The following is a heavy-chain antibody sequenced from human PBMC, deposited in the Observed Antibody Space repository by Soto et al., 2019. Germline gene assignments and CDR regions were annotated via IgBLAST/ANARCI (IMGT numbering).Heavy chain of an antibody. D-gene: IGHD2-21*01. V-gene: IGHV4-34*01. CDR2: IHHSGGT. J-gene: IGHJ6*02. CDR3: ARGRAYCAGGSCYLDYFYDMDV. Sequence: QVQLQQWGAGLLKPSETLSLTCTVYGGSFSDYYWSWIRQPPGRGLEWIGEIHHSGGTYYNPSLKVRVTTSVDTSKNQFSLNLKSVTAADTAVYYCARGRAYCAGGSCYLDYFYDMDVWGQGTTVTVSS. CDR1: GGSFSDYY.